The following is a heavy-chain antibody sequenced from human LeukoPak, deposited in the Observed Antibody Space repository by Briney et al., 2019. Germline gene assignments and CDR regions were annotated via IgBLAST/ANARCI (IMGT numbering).Heavy chain of an antibody. CDR1: GFTFSSYA. J-gene: IGHJ4*02. CDR3: AKGTSSNWYLLDY. V-gene: IGHV3-23*01. Sequence: GGSLRLSCAASGFTFSSYAMSWVRQAPGKGLEWVSAISGSGGSTYYADSVKGRFTISRGNSKNTLYLQMNSLRAEDTAVYYCAKGTSSNWYLLDYWGQGTLVTVSS. D-gene: IGHD6-13*01. CDR2: ISGSGGST.